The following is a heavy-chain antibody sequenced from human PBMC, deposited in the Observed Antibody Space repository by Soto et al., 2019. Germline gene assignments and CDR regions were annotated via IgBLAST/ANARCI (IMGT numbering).Heavy chain of an antibody. J-gene: IGHJ6*02. CDR3: AGGDYYHSSGYYFYYYTMDV. V-gene: IGHV4-39*01. Sequence: SETLSLTCTVSGGSISSSSYYWCWILQPPGKGLEWIGNVYYGGSTYYNPSLKSRVTISVETSKSQFSLKLSSVTAADTAVYYCAGGDYYHSSGYYFYYYTMDVWGQGTTVTVSS. CDR2: VYYGGST. CDR1: GGSISSSSYY. D-gene: IGHD3-22*01.